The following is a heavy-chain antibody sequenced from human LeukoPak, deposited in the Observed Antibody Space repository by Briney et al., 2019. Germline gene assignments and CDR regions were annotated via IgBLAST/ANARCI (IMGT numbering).Heavy chain of an antibody. J-gene: IGHJ4*02. D-gene: IGHD3-3*01. Sequence: GGSQRLSCAASGFTLSSYWMRWVRQAPGKGLEGVANIKQDGSEKYYVDSVKGRFTISRDNAKNSLYLQMNSLRAEDTAVYYCARDGKTYYDFWSGYPRGYFDYWGQGTLVTVSS. CDR2: IKQDGSEK. CDR3: ARDGKTYYDFWSGYPRGYFDY. CDR1: GFTLSSYW. V-gene: IGHV3-7*01.